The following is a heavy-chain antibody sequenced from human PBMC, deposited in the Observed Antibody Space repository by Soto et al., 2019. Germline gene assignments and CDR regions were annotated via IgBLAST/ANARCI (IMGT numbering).Heavy chain of an antibody. CDR2: VNNDGTDT. J-gene: IGHJ6*02. Sequence: EVQLVESGGGLVQPGGSLRLSCAASGFTFSNYWMYWVRQAPGKGLVWVSRVNNDGTDTTHADYVKGRFTISRDNAENTLYLQMNSLRAEDTAVYYCARGGLQHALDVWSQGSTVTVSS. CDR1: GFTFSNYW. V-gene: IGHV3-74*03. CDR3: ARGGLQHALDV. D-gene: IGHD6-13*01.